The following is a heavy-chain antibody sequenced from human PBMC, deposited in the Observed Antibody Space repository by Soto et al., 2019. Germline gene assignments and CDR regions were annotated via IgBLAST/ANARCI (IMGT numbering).Heavy chain of an antibody. V-gene: IGHV3-23*01. J-gene: IGHJ4*02. Sequence: GGSLRLSCEVSGFTFSNYAVTCVRRSPEKALELVSAIIGIYAGTYYADSVKCRFTISRDNSKNTPYLQMNSLRVEDTGEYYCAKRDGYYLDNWGQGTLVTVSS. D-gene: IGHD3-22*01. CDR2: IIGIYAGT. CDR1: GFTFSNYA. CDR3: AKRDGYYLDN.